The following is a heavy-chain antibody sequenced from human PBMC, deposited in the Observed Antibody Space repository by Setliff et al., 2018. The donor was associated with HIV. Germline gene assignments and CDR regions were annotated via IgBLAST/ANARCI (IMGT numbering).Heavy chain of an antibody. D-gene: IGHD6-19*01. CDR3: ARHSDWYGNDAFDI. V-gene: IGHV3-74*01. CDR1: GFAFSNYG. J-gene: IGHJ3*02. CDR2: INSDGSSI. Sequence: GGSLRLSCAASGFAFSNYGMHWVRQAPGKGLEWVSRINSDGSSISYADSVKGRFTISRDNAKNTLYLQMNSLRGEDTAVYYCARHSDWYGNDAFDIWGQGTRVTVSS.